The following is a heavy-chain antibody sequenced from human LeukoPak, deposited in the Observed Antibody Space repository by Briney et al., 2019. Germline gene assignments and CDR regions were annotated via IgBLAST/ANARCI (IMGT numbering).Heavy chain of an antibody. V-gene: IGHV3-7*01. Sequence: GGSLRLSCAASGFSLSTYWVTWVRQAPGTGLEWVANISPSGTETYYVEPVKGRSTISRDNAKNLVYLQMNSLRAEDSAVYHCGRFGYVAGVDLWGQGTLVTVSS. CDR1: GFSLSTYW. J-gene: IGHJ4*02. CDR2: ISPSGTET. D-gene: IGHD6-19*01. CDR3: GRFGYVAGVDL.